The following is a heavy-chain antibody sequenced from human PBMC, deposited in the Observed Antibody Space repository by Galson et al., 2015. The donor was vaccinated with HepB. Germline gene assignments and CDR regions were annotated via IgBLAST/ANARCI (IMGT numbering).Heavy chain of an antibody. J-gene: IGHJ5*02. V-gene: IGHV1-24*01. CDR3: AGDGDDDIGRVLDP. CDR2: FDPEDGET. CDR1: GYTLSELS. D-gene: IGHD3/OR15-3a*01. Sequence: SVKVSCKVSGYTLSELSMHWVRQAPGKGLEWMGGFDPEDGETIYAQRFQGRIRMTEDKSTDTAYMELGSLRSEDTAVYYCAGDGDDDIGRVLDPWGQGTLVSVSS.